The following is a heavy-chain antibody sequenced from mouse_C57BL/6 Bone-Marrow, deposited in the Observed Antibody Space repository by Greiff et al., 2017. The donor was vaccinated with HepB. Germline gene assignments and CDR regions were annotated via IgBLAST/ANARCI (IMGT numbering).Heavy chain of an antibody. D-gene: IGHD1-1*01. CDR3: ARLGLLGFYFDY. V-gene: IGHV1-50*01. CDR2: IDPSDSYT. J-gene: IGHJ2*01. CDR1: GYTFTSYW. Sequence: QVQLQQPGAELVKPGASVKLSCKASGYTFTSYWMQWVKQRPGQGLEWIGEIDPSDSYTNYNQKFKGKATLTVDTSSSTAYMQLSSLTSEDSAVYYCARLGLLGFYFDYWGQGTTLTVSS.